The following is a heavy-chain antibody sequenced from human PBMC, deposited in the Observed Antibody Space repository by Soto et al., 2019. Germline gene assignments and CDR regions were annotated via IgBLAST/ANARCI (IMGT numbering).Heavy chain of an antibody. CDR2: ISYSGT. CDR3: ARIGTLLGIVTNNWFDP. Sequence: NPSETLSLTCTVSGASFSSDDSHWSWIRQPPXKGLEWIAYISYSGTYYNPSLKSRVTTSLDGSKNQISLYLSSVTAADTAVYYCARIGTLLGIVTNNWFDPWGQGTLVTVSS. D-gene: IGHD3-3*01. J-gene: IGHJ5*02. CDR1: GASFSSDDSH. V-gene: IGHV4-30-4*01.